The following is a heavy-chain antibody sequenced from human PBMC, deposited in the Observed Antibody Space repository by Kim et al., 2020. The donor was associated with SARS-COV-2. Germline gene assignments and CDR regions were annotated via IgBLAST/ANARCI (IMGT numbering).Heavy chain of an antibody. CDR2: INPNSGGT. Sequence: ASVKVSCKASGYTFTGYYMHWVRQAPGQGLEWMGWINPNSGGTNYAQKFQGRVTMTRDTSISTAYMELSRLRSDDTAVYYCARVLSSISIAVNYDFWSGYWGYGMDVWGQGTTVTVSS. J-gene: IGHJ6*02. CDR1: GYTFTGYY. D-gene: IGHD3-3*01. CDR3: ARVLSSISIAVNYDFWSGYWGYGMDV. V-gene: IGHV1-2*02.